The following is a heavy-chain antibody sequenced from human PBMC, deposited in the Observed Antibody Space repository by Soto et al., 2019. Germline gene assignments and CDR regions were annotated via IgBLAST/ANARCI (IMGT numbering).Heavy chain of an antibody. J-gene: IGHJ4*02. V-gene: IGHV3-53*01. Sequence: GGSLRLSCAASGFTVNSNYMSWVRQAPGKGLEWVSVIYSDGSTYYADSVKGRFTISRDNSKNTLYLQMNRLRAEDTAVYYCAKTLYYYDSSGYQWGQGTLVTVSS. CDR3: AKTLYYYDSSGYQ. D-gene: IGHD3-22*01. CDR1: GFTVNSNY. CDR2: IYSDGST.